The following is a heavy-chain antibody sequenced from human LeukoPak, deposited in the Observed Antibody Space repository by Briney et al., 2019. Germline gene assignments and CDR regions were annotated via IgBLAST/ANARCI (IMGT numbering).Heavy chain of an antibody. Sequence: PGGSLRLSCAASGFTFSTYWMSWVRQAPGKGLEWVSAISGSGGSTYYADSVKGRFTISRDNSKNTLYLQMNSLRAEDTAVYYCAKLRGHSSGYMPFDYWGQGTLVTVSS. V-gene: IGHV3-23*01. CDR1: GFTFSTYW. D-gene: IGHD3-22*01. CDR3: AKLRGHSSGYMPFDY. CDR2: ISGSGGST. J-gene: IGHJ4*02.